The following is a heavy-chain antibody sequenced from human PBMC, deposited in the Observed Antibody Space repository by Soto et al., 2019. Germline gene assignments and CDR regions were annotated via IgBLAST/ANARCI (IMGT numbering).Heavy chain of an antibody. CDR1: GLTSSGIE. Sequence: EVQLVESGGGLVKPGGSLRLSCVFSGLTSSGIELNWVRQAAGKGLEWLSYISASGDTVDYIDSVRGRFTISRDNAKQSLFLQMSALRVEDTAVYYCAGLSVTGGVDVWGQGTTVTVSS. CDR3: AGLSVTGGVDV. D-gene: IGHD2-21*02. V-gene: IGHV3-48*03. CDR2: ISASGDTV. J-gene: IGHJ6*02.